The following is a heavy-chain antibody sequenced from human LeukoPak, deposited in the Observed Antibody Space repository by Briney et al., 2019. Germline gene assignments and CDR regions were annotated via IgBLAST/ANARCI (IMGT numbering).Heavy chain of an antibody. D-gene: IGHD1-26*01. CDR1: GFTFSSYS. J-gene: IGHJ4*02. CDR2: ISSSSYI. Sequence: GGSLRLSCAASGFTFSSYSMNWVRQAPGKGLEWVSSISSSSYIYYADSVRGRFTISRDNAKNSLYLQMKSLRAEDTAVYYCARVAHYYHLDQWGQGTLVTVSS. V-gene: IGHV3-21*01. CDR3: ARVAHYYHLDQ.